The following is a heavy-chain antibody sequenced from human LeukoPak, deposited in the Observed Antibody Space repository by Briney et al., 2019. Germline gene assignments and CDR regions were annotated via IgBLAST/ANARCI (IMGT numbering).Heavy chain of an antibody. CDR2: MNPNSGNT. CDR3: ARINTLDSGSHYDAFDI. CDR1: GGTFSSYA. J-gene: IGHJ3*02. Sequence: ASVKVSCKASGGTFSSYAINWVRQATGQGLEWMGWMNPNSGNTGYAQKFQGRVTITRNTSISTAYMELSSLRSEDTAVYYCARINTLDSGSHYDAFDIWGQGTMVTVSS. V-gene: IGHV1-8*03. D-gene: IGHD1-26*01.